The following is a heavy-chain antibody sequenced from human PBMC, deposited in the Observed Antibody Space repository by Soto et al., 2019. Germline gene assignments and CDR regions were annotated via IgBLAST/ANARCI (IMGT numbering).Heavy chain of an antibody. CDR2: ISYDGSNK. J-gene: IGHJ4*02. V-gene: IGHV3-30*18. D-gene: IGHD2-15*01. CDR3: AKDGLRYCSGGSCSGSLDY. CDR1: GFTFSSYG. Sequence: GGSLRLSCAASGFTFSSYGMHWVRQAPGKGLEWVAVISYDGSNKYYAESVRGRFTISRDNSKNTLYLQMNSLRAEDTAVYYCAKDGLRYCSGGSCSGSLDYWGQGTLVTVSS.